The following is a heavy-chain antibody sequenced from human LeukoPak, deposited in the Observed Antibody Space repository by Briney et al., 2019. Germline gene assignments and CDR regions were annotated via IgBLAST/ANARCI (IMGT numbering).Heavy chain of an antibody. V-gene: IGHV3-33*08. Sequence: QHGGSLRLSCAASGFTFSSYWMSWVRQAPGKGLEWVAVIWYDGSNKYYADSVKGRFTISRDNSKNTVYLQMNSLRVEDTAVYYCARDQRPGWGEYFQHWGQGTLVTVSS. CDR1: GFTFSSYW. CDR2: IWYDGSNK. CDR3: ARDQRPGWGEYFQH. D-gene: IGHD3-16*01. J-gene: IGHJ1*01.